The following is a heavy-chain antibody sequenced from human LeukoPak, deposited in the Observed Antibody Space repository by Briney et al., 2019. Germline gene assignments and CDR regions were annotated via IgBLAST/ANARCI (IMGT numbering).Heavy chain of an antibody. CDR2: IYPGDSDT. V-gene: IGHV5-51*01. D-gene: IGHD2-2*01. CDR3: ARQLVVPAADFDY. CDR1: GYSFTSYW. J-gene: IGHJ4*02. Sequence: GESLKISCKGSGYSFTSYWIGWVRQMPGKGLEWMGIIYPGDSDTRYSPSFQGQVTISADKSISTAYLQWSSLKASDTAMHYCARQLVVPAADFDYWGQGTLVTVSS.